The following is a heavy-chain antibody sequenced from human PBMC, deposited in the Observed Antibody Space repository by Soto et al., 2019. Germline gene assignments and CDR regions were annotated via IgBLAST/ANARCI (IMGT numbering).Heavy chain of an antibody. CDR2: ISYDGSNK. V-gene: IGHV3-30-3*01. CDR1: GFTFSSYA. D-gene: IGHD5-12*01. J-gene: IGHJ4*02. CDR3: ARGLLRVEMATIGEVDY. Sequence: QVQLVESGGGVVQPGRSLRLSCAASGFTFSSYAMHWVRQAPGKGLEWVAVISYDGSNKYYADSVKGRFTISRDNSKNTLYLQMNSLRAEDTAVYYCARGLLRVEMATIGEVDYWGQGTLVTVSS.